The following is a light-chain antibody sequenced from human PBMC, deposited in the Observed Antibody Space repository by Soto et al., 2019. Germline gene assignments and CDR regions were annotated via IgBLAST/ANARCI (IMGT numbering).Light chain of an antibody. Sequence: DIQMTQSPSSLSASVGDRVNITCRASQSISSYLNWYQHKPGQAPKLLIYAASNLQSGVPFRFSGSGAGTDFTLTISSLQPEDFAAYYCQQSYSTPRVTFGRGTRLEIK. CDR2: AAS. J-gene: IGKJ5*01. CDR1: QSISSY. CDR3: QQSYSTPRVT. V-gene: IGKV1-39*01.